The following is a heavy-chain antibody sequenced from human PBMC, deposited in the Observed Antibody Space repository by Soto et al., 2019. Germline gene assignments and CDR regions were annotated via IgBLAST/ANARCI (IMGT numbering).Heavy chain of an antibody. Sequence: PGGSLRLCCTASGFTFSDYAMTWVRQTPGKGLEWVSTIRANGFDTYYADSVKGRFTISRDNSRNTVFLHMSSLRAEDTAIYYCAKGGYTSPFDYWGLGTLVTVSS. CDR2: IRANGFDT. V-gene: IGHV3-23*01. J-gene: IGHJ4*02. CDR3: AKGGYTSPFDY. D-gene: IGHD5-12*01. CDR1: GFTFSDYA.